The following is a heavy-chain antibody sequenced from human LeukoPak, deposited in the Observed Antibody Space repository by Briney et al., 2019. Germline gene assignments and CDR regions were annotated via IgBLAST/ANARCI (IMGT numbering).Heavy chain of an antibody. J-gene: IGHJ6*03. D-gene: IGHD2-2*02. CDR1: GGTFSSYA. CDR3: ARGPRDIVVVPAAITLDYYYMDV. V-gene: IGHV1-69*05. Sequence: SVTVSCKASGGTFSSYAISWVRQAPGQGLEWMGGIIPIFGTANYAQKFQGRVTITTDESTSTAYMELSSLRSEDTAVYYCARGPRDIVVVPAAITLDYYYMDVWGKGTTVTVSS. CDR2: IIPIFGTA.